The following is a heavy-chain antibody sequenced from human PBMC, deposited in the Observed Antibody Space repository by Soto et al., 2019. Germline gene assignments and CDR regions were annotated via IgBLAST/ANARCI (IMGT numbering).Heavy chain of an antibody. CDR2: INTDGTST. Sequence: EVQLVESGGGLVQPGGALRLSFAASGFRFSSYWMHWVRQAPGRGLMWVSRINTDGTSTSYADSVKGRFTISRDNGKNTLYLQMNSLRAEDTAVYYCARGSGFQAGVHGYWGQGILITVSS. V-gene: IGHV3-74*01. CDR1: GFRFSSYW. J-gene: IGHJ4*02. D-gene: IGHD6-25*01. CDR3: ARGSGFQAGVHGY.